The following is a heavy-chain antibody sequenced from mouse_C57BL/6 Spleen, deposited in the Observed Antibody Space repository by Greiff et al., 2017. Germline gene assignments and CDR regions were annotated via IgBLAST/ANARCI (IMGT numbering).Heavy chain of an antibody. CDR1: GFTFSSYA. J-gene: IGHJ3*01. Sequence: EVKVEESGGGLVKPGGSLKLSCAASGFTFSSYAMSWVRQTPEKRLEWVATISDGGSYTYYPDNVKGRFTNSRDNAKKNLYLQMSHLKSEDTAMYYCARVYGSSPAWFAYWGQRTLVTVSA. D-gene: IGHD1-1*01. CDR3: ARVYGSSPAWFAY. V-gene: IGHV5-4*03. CDR2: ISDGGSYT.